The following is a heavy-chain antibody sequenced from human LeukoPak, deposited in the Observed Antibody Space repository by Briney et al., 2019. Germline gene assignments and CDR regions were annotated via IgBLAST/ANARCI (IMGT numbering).Heavy chain of an antibody. Sequence: GESLKISCTGSGYSFSSYWMGWVRQIPGKGLEWVAIIYPGDSDTRYRQSFQGQVTISSDKSMSTAYLQWNSLKASDTALYYCAVYYKGRGDYSPYYEICMDVWGKGTTITVSS. CDR1: GYSFSSYW. D-gene: IGHD4-17*01. J-gene: IGHJ6*03. CDR3: AVYYKGRGDYSPYYEICMDV. CDR2: IYPGDSDT. V-gene: IGHV5-51*01.